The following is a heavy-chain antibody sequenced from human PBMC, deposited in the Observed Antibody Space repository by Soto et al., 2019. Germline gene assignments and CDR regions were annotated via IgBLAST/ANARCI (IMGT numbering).Heavy chain of an antibody. CDR3: AGEMAGLGGEYDY. J-gene: IGHJ4*02. CDR2: ISGSSGNA. Sequence: QVQLLQTGAEVKNPGASVKVTCKTSGYKFTNYVVGWGRQAPGQGLEWMGWISGSSGNANYAEKVQGRITLTTDTSTSTAYIELRSLRSDETAVYYFAGEMAGLGGEYDYWGQGTLVTVSS. CDR1: GYKFTNYV. V-gene: IGHV1-18*01. D-gene: IGHD3-16*01.